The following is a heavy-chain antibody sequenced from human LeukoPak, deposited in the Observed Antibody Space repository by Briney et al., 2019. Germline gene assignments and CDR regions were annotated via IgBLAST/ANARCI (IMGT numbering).Heavy chain of an antibody. D-gene: IGHD3-10*01. CDR3: ARWGDEAY. Sequence: ASVKVSCKGSGYTFTSYGVSWVRQAPGQGLEWMGWISAYNGNTNYAQKFKDRVALSTDSSTRTAYMELRSLTSDDTAVYYCARWGDEAYWGQGTLVTVSS. CDR1: GYTFTSYG. J-gene: IGHJ4*02. CDR2: ISAYNGNT. V-gene: IGHV1-18*01.